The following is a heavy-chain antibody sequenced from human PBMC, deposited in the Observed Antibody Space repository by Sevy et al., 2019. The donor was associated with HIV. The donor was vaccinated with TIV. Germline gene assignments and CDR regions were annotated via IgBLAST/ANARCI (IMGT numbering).Heavy chain of an antibody. D-gene: IGHD2-2*01. Sequence: GGSLRLSCAASGFTFSSYGMHWVRQAPGKGLEWVAVIWYDGSNKYYADSVKGRFTISRDNSKNTLYLQMNSLRAEATAVYYCARDPIVVVPADVGFGMDVWGQGTTVTVSS. V-gene: IGHV3-33*01. CDR2: IWYDGSNK. J-gene: IGHJ6*02. CDR3: ARDPIVVVPADVGFGMDV. CDR1: GFTFSSYG.